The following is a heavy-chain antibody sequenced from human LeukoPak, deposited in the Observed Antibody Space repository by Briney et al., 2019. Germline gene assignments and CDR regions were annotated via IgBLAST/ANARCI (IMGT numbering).Heavy chain of an antibody. Sequence: GRALRLSCAASGLTFSSYAVHWVRQAPGKGLEGLAAVSYDGSNKYYADSLKGRFTISRDNSKNTVNLQMNSLRAEDTAMYYCATGKTGTTWSYGMDVWGQGTTVTVSS. CDR2: VSYDGSNK. CDR3: ATGKTGTTWSYGMDV. V-gene: IGHV3-30*04. D-gene: IGHD1-1*01. CDR1: GLTFSSYA. J-gene: IGHJ6*02.